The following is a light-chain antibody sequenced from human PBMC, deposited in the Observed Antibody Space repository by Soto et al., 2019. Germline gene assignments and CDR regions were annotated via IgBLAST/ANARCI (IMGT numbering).Light chain of an antibody. V-gene: IGKV3-15*01. J-gene: IGKJ2*01. Sequence: EVVMTQSPATLSVSPGEGATLSCRASQSVSTNLAWYQQKPGQAPGLLIYGASTRATGVPARFSGSGSGTDFTLTIISLQSDDFAAYYCQQYNDWPYTFGQGTKVGIK. CDR2: GAS. CDR3: QQYNDWPYT. CDR1: QSVSTN.